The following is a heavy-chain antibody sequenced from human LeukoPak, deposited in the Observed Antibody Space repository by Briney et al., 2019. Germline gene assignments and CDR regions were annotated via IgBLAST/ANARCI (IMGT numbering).Heavy chain of an antibody. CDR3: ARSDLTRGGWFDP. CDR1: GYTFSSSG. CDR2: ISAYNGNT. D-gene: IGHD2-15*01. V-gene: IGHV1-18*04. Sequence: ASVKVSSKASGYTFSSSGISWVRQAPGQGLEWMGWISAYNGNTNYAQKLQGRVTMTTDTSTSTAYMELRSLRSDDTAVYYCARSDLTRGGWFDPWGQGTLVTVSS. J-gene: IGHJ5*02.